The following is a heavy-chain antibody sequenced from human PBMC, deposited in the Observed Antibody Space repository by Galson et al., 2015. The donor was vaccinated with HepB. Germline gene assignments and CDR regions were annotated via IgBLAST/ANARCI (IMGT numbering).Heavy chain of an antibody. CDR1: GYTFTSYG. V-gene: IGHV1-18*01. J-gene: IGHJ6*03. D-gene: IGHD3-9*01. Sequence: SVKVSCKASGYTFTSYGISWVRQAPGQGLEWMGWISAYNGNTNYAQKLQGRVTMTTDTSTSTAYMELRSLRSDDTAVYYCARVKLTRRVYYYYYMDVWGKGTTVTVSS. CDR2: ISAYNGNT. CDR3: ARVKLTRRVYYYYYMDV.